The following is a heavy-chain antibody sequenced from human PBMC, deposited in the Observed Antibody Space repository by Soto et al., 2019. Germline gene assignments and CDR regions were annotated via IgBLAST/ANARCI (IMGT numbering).Heavy chain of an antibody. CDR3: TASYTSGWYGPFDS. V-gene: IGHV3-15*01. D-gene: IGHD6-19*01. CDR2: IKSKTDGGTI. CDR1: GFTFINAW. Sequence: EVQLVESGGDLVKPGGSLRLSCAASGFTFINAWMSWVRQAPGKGLEWVGRIKSKTDGGTIDYTAPVKGRFTISRDDSKTTLYLQMKSLKTEDTAVYYCTASYTSGWYGPFDSWGQGTLVTVSS. J-gene: IGHJ4*02.